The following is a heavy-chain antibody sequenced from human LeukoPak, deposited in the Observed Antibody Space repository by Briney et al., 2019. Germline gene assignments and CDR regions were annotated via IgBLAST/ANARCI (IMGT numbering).Heavy chain of an antibody. Sequence: PGGSLRLSCAASGFTFSSYSMNWVRQAPGKGLEWVSSISSSSSYMYYADSVKGRFTISRDNAKNSLYLQMNSLRAEDTAVYYCARDRGFGELPFNYWGQGTLVTVSS. CDR3: ARDRGFGELPFNY. J-gene: IGHJ4*02. D-gene: IGHD3-10*01. CDR2: ISSSSSYM. V-gene: IGHV3-21*01. CDR1: GFTFSSYS.